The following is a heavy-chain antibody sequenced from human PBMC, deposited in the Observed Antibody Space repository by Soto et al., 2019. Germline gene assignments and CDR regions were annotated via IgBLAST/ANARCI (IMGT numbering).Heavy chain of an antibody. V-gene: IGHV4-34*01. CDR3: ARVGISPPPIVYHFYGMDV. CDR2: TYPGGNP. CDR1: GGSFTGHY. J-gene: IGHJ6*02. Sequence: SETLSLTCAMSGGSFTGHYWNWIRQPPGNGLEWVGETYPGGNPFYSPSLKGRVPISIDTSNNHLSLSLTSVTAADTAVYFCARVGISPPPIVYHFYGMDVWGQGTTVTVSS. D-gene: IGHD2-15*01.